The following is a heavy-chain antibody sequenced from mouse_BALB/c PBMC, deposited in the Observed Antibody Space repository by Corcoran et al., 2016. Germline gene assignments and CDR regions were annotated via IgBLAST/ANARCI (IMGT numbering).Heavy chain of an antibody. CDR1: GYTSTDYF. J-gene: IGHJ1*01. Sequence: EVQRQQSGPELVKPGASVKMSCKASGYTSTDYFIEWVKQSHGKSLEWIGDINPNNGGTSYNQKFKGKATLTVDKSSSTAYMQLNSLTSDDSAVYYCARDVNWYLDVWGAGTTVTVSS. V-gene: IGHV1-26*01. CDR2: INPNNGGT. CDR3: ARDVNWYLDV.